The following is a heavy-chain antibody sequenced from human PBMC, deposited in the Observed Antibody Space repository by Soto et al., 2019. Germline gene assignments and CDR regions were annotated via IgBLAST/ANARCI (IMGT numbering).Heavy chain of an antibody. J-gene: IGHJ4*02. V-gene: IGHV3-23*01. CDR3: AKDRAFCSGGSCYPQGFDY. Sequence: GGSLRLSCAASGFTFSSYAMSWVRQAPGKGLEWVSAISGSGGSTYYADSVKGRFTISRDNSKNTLYLQMNSLRAEDTAVYYCAKDRAFCSGGSCYPQGFDYWGQGTLVTVSS. CDR2: ISGSGGST. CDR1: GFTFSSYA. D-gene: IGHD2-15*01.